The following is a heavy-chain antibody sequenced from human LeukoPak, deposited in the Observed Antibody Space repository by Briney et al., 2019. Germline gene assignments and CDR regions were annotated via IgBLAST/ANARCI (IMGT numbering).Heavy chain of an antibody. CDR3: ARGNLYSSGWPSMADY. CDR2: ISYDGSNK. V-gene: IGHV3-30*03. J-gene: IGHJ4*02. CDR1: GFTFSSYG. D-gene: IGHD6-19*01. Sequence: PGGSLRLSCAASGFTFSSYGMHWVRQAPGKGLEWVAVISYDGSNKYYADSVKGRFTISRDNSKNTLYLQMNSLRAEDTAVYYCARGNLYSSGWPSMADYWGQGTLVTVSS.